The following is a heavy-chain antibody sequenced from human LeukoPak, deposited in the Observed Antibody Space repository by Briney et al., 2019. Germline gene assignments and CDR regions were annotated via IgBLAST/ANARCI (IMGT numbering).Heavy chain of an antibody. D-gene: IGHD3-22*01. J-gene: IGHJ3*02. Sequence: SVKVSCKASGGAFSSYAISWVRQAPGQGLEWMGGIIPIFGTANYAQKFQGRVTITTDESTSTAYMELSSLRSEDTAVYYCARMYYYDSSGYLDYDAFDIWGQGTMVTVSS. CDR2: IIPIFGTA. CDR3: ARMYYYDSSGYLDYDAFDI. CDR1: GGAFSSYA. V-gene: IGHV1-69*05.